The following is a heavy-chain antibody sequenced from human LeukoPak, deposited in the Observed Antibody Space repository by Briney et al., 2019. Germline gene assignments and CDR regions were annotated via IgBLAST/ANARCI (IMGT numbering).Heavy chain of an antibody. CDR2: IYYSGST. CDR3: ARANRDGSGSYYNVWFDS. V-gene: IGHV4-59*02. J-gene: IGHJ5*01. D-gene: IGHD3-10*01. Sequence: PSETLSLTCTVSGGSVSGYYWNWIRQPSGKGLEWIGFIYYSGSTNYNPSLKSRVTISVDTSKNQFSLKLSSVTAADTAVYYCARANRDGSGSYYNVWFDSWGQGTLVTVSS. CDR1: GGSVSGYY.